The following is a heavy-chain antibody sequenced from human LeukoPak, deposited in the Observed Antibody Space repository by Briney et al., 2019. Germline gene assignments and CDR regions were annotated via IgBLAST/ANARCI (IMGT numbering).Heavy chain of an antibody. CDR3: ARDDLTNGYNGNF. CDR2: ISWNSGSI. V-gene: IGHV3-9*01. Sequence: GGSLRLSCAASGFTFDDYAMHWVRQAPGKGLEWVSHISWNSGSITYADSVKGRFTISRDNAKNSLHLQMNSLRVDDTAVYYCARDDLTNGYNGNFWGQGTLVTVSS. CDR1: GFTFDDYA. J-gene: IGHJ4*02. D-gene: IGHD5-24*01.